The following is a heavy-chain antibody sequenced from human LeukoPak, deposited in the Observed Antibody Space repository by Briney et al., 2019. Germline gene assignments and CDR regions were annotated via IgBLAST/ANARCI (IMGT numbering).Heavy chain of an antibody. CDR1: GFTFSSYW. D-gene: IGHD3-22*01. J-gene: IGHJ4*02. Sequence: GGSLRLSCAASGFTFSSYWMSWVRQAPGKGLEWVANIKQDGSEKYYVDSVKGRFTISRDNAKNSLYLQMNSLRAEDTAVYYCARDSLTYYSDSSGPTDYWGQGTLVTVSS. CDR3: ARDSLTYYSDSSGPTDY. CDR2: IKQDGSEK. V-gene: IGHV3-7*01.